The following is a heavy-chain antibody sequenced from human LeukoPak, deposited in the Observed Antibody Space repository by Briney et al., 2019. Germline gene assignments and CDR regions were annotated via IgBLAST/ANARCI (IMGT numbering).Heavy chain of an antibody. CDR2: IYYSGST. Sequence: SETLSLTCTVSGGSISSSSYYWGWIRQPPGKGLEWIGSIYYSGSTYYNPSLKSRVTISVDTSKNQFSLKLSSVTAADTAVYYCARGSRKRGPDYWGQGTLVTVSS. V-gene: IGHV4-39*01. CDR3: ARGSRKRGPDY. J-gene: IGHJ4*02. CDR1: GGSISSSSYY. D-gene: IGHD1-14*01.